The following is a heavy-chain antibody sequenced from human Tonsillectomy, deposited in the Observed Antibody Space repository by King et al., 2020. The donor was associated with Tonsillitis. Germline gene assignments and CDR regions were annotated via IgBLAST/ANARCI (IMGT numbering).Heavy chain of an antibody. D-gene: IGHD2-8*02. CDR1: GFTFSSYS. CDR3: ARDPGGLDY. Sequence: VQLVESGGGLVQPGGSLRLSCAASGFTFSSYSMNWVRQAPGKGLEGVSYISSSSSTIYYADSVKGRFTISRDNAKNSLYLQMNSLRAEDTAVYYCARDPGGLDYWGQGTLVTVSS. V-gene: IGHV3-48*01. J-gene: IGHJ4*02. CDR2: ISSSSSTI.